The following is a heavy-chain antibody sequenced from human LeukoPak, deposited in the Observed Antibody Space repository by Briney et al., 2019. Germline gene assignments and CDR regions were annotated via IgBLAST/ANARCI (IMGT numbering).Heavy chain of an antibody. CDR2: ISAGGRNR. D-gene: IGHD1-1*01. CDR3: AKLVGTGTTPTDY. V-gene: IGHV3-23*01. J-gene: IGHJ4*02. Sequence: PGGSLRLSCAASGFTVSSNYAMTWVRQAPGKGLELVSVISAGGRNRDYADSVKGRFTISRDNAENTLSLLMNSLRAEDTAIYYCAKLVGTGTTPTDYWGQGTLVTVSS. CDR1: GFTVSSNYA.